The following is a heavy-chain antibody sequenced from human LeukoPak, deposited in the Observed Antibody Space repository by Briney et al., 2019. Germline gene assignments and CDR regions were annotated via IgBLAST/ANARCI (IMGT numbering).Heavy chain of an antibody. CDR3: ARVRLADERAWAY. CDR2: ITPKSGDT. CDR1: GYTFSGFY. J-gene: IGHJ4*02. Sequence: AASVKVSCKASGYTFSGFYIHWVRQAPGQGLEYVGWITPKSGDTYSPQRFQGRVTMTRDASISTAYMELSSLRSDDTAVYFCARVRLADERAWAYWGQGTLVTVSS. V-gene: IGHV1-2*02. D-gene: IGHD3-3*02.